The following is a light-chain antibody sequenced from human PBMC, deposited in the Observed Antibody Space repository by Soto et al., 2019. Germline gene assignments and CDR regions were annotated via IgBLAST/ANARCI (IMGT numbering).Light chain of an antibody. CDR1: QEISNY. V-gene: IGKV1-33*01. Sequence: DIQMIQSPSSLSASVGDRVTITCQASQEISNYLNWYQQKPGKAPKLLIYDASNLERGGPSRFSGRGAGTDFTFTISSLQAEDFATYYCQQYDHLPRTFGRGTKVEIK. CDR2: DAS. CDR3: QQYDHLPRT. J-gene: IGKJ1*01.